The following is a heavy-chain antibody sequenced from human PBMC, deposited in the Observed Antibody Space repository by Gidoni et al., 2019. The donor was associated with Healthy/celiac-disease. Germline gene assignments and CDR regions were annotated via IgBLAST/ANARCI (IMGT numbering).Heavy chain of an antibody. J-gene: IGHJ6*02. CDR1: GFTFSSYG. D-gene: IGHD5-12*01. CDR2: ISYDGSNK. Sequence: QVQLVASGGGVVQPGRSLRLSCAASGFTFSSYGMHWVRKAPGTGLEWVAVISYDGSNKYDADSVKGRFTISRYNSKNTLYLQMNSLRAEDTAVYYCAKEIDVDIVATGMDVWGQGTTVTVSS. V-gene: IGHV3-30*18. CDR3: AKEIDVDIVATGMDV.